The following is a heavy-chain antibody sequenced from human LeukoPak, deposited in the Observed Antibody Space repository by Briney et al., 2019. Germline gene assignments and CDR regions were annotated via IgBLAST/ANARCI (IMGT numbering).Heavy chain of an antibody. Sequence: KPSETLSLTCAVYGGSFSGYYWSWIRQPPGKGLEWIGEINHSGSTNYNPSLKSRVTISVDTSKNQFSLKLSSVTAADTAVYYCARLRTTVTTLYYYGMDVWGQGTTVTVSS. J-gene: IGHJ6*02. CDR2: INHSGST. CDR3: ARLRTTVTTLYYYGMDV. CDR1: GGSFSGYY. D-gene: IGHD4-17*01. V-gene: IGHV4-34*01.